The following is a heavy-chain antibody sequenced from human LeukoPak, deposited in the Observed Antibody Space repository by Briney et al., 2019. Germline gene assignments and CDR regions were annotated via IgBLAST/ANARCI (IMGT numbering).Heavy chain of an antibody. CDR3: ASYSYGYTPSSPFDY. CDR1: AFSVGSNF. J-gene: IGHJ4*02. Sequence: GGSLRLSCVDSAFSVGSNFMSWVRQAPGKGLEWVSVIYTGGSTYSADSVKGRFTISRDYSENTVYLQMNSLRVEDTAVYYCASYSYGYTPSSPFDYWGQGTLVTVSS. D-gene: IGHD5-18*01. CDR2: IYTGGST. V-gene: IGHV3-66*01.